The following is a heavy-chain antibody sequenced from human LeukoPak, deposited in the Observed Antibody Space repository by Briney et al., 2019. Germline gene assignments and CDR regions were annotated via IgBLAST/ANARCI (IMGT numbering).Heavy chain of an antibody. J-gene: IGHJ4*02. V-gene: IGHV4-59*01. CDR1: GGSISSYY. CDR3: ARQGQQLGFDY. Sequence: SETLSLTCTVSGGSISSYYWSWIRRPPGKGLEWIGYIYYSGSTNYNPSLKSRVTISVDTSKNQFSLKLSSVTAADTAVYYCARQGQQLGFDYWGQGTLVTVSS. D-gene: IGHD6-13*01. CDR2: IYYSGST.